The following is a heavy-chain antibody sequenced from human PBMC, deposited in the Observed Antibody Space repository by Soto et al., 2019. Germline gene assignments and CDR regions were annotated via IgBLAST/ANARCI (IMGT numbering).Heavy chain of an antibody. CDR1: GCTFSNFV. J-gene: IGHJ1*01. V-gene: IGHV1-69*01. CDR3: ARDIGGEAKIRH. Sequence: QVQLVQSGAEVKTPGASVKVSCKASGCTFSNFVISWVRQAPGQGLEWMGGIIPNCGTTNYAQKFQVKVTITADETTSTDYLALSGLTSEETSVYKSARDIGGEAKIRHWGQGSLSTVAS. CDR2: IIPNCGTT. D-gene: IGHD3-16*01.